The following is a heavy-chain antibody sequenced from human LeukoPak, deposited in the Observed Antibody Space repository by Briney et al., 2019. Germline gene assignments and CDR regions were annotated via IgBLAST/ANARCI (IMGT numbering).Heavy chain of an antibody. V-gene: IGHV3-21*01. CDR2: ISSSSSYI. J-gene: IGHJ5*02. CDR3: AKTGVVVAALERGVANWFDP. Sequence: GGSLRLSCAASGFTFSSYSINWVRQAPGKGLEWVSSISSSSSYIYYADSVKGRFTISGDNAKNSVYLQMNSLRAEDTAVYYCAKTGVVVAALERGVANWFDPWGQGTLVTVSS. CDR1: GFTFSSYS. D-gene: IGHD2-15*01.